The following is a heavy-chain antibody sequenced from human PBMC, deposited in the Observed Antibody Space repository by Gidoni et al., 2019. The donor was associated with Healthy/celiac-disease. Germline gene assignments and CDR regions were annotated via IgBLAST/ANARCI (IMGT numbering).Heavy chain of an antibody. Sequence: EVQLVQSGAEVKKPGESLKISCKGSGYSCTSYWIGWVRQMPGKGLEWMWIIYPGDSDTRYSPSFQGHVTISADKSISTAYLQWSSLKASDTAMYYCARHEGIAAAGTSFDYWGQGTLVTVSS. CDR3: ARHEGIAAAGTSFDY. D-gene: IGHD6-13*01. CDR2: IYPGDSDT. J-gene: IGHJ4*02. V-gene: IGHV5-51*01. CDR1: GYSCTSYW.